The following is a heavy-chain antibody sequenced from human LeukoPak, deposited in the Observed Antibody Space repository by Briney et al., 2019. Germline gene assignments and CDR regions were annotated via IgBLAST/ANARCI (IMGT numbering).Heavy chain of an antibody. Sequence: GRSLRLSCAASGFTFTNYAIHWVRQAPGKGLDWVAIIRYDGSTTYSTAVKGRFTISRDNSKNTVYLQMNSLGAEDTAVYYCAKALEDCSGGGCFSGYTDVWGKGTTVTVSS. CDR2: IRYDGSTT. J-gene: IGHJ6*03. CDR1: GFTFTNYA. D-gene: IGHD2-15*01. V-gene: IGHV3-33*06. CDR3: AKALEDCSGGGCFSGYTDV.